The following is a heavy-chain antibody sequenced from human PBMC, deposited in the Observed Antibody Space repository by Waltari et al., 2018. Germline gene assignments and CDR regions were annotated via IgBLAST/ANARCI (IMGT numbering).Heavy chain of an antibody. J-gene: IGHJ3*02. CDR2: IKQDGSEK. Sequence: EVQLVESGGGLVQPGGSLRLSCAASGFTFSSYWMSWVRQAPGKGLEWVANIKQDGSEKYFVDSVKVRFTISRDNAKNSLYLQMNSLRAEDTAVYYCARGDSGSYKGTKTTQAAFDIWGQGTMVTVSS. CDR1: GFTFSSYW. CDR3: ARGDSGSYKGTKTTQAAFDI. V-gene: IGHV3-7*01. D-gene: IGHD1-26*01.